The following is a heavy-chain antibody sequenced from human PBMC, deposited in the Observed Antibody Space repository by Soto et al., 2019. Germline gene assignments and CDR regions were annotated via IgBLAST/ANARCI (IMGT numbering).Heavy chain of an antibody. CDR1: GFTVSSNY. J-gene: IGHJ6*02. CDR2: IYSGGST. CDR3: ARSLVVVTASGLGMDV. Sequence: GGSLRLSCAASGFTVSSNYMSWVRQAPGKGLEWVSVIYSGGSTYYADSVKGRFTISRDNSKNTLYLQMNSLRAEDTAVYYCARSLVVVTASGLGMDVWGQGTTVTLSS. D-gene: IGHD2-21*02. V-gene: IGHV3-53*01.